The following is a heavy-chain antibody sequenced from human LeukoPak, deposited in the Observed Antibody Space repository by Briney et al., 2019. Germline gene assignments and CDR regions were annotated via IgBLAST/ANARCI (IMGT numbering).Heavy chain of an antibody. Sequence: GASVKVSCKASGYTFTGYYMHWVRQAPGQGLEWRGWINPNSGGTNYAQKFQGRVTMTRDTSISTAYMELSRLRSDDTAVYYCARVWDLNYYYIDVWGKGTTVTVSS. V-gene: IGHV1-2*02. CDR2: INPNSGGT. D-gene: IGHD1-14*01. CDR3: ARVWDLNYYYIDV. CDR1: GYTFTGYY. J-gene: IGHJ6*03.